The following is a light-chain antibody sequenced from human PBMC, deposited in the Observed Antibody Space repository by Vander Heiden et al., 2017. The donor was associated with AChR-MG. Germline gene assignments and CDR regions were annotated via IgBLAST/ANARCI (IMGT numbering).Light chain of an antibody. CDR3: RSYDSSLRGAML. J-gene: IGLJ3*02. Sequence: HSVLPPPPAASGAAGQSVTTSSAGSTTNIAAGYDVRCYQQPPATPPTHLLYGNNNRPPGGLHRCSCSTTGASASLAITRLHAEDEAAYYCRSYDSSLRGAMLFGGGTKLTVL. CDR1: TTNIAAGYD. CDR2: GNN. V-gene: IGLV1-40*01.